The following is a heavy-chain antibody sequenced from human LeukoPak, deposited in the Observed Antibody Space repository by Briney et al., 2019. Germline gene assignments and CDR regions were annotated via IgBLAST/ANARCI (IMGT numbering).Heavy chain of an antibody. J-gene: IGHJ4*02. CDR1: GGSFSGYY. V-gene: IGHV4-34*01. CDR2: INHSGGT. CDR3: ARGAGGTVTNVLFDY. Sequence: SETLSLTCAVYGGSFSGYYWSWIRQPPGKGLEWIGEINHSGGTNYNPSLKSRVTISVDTSKNQFSLKLSSVTAADTAVYYCARGAGGTVTNVLFDYWGQGTLVTVSS. D-gene: IGHD4-17*01.